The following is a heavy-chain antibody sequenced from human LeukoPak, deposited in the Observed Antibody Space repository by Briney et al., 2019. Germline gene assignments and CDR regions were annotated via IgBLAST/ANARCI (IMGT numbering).Heavy chain of an antibody. CDR3: AKGIAAAGDMVDY. V-gene: IGHV3-48*03. CDR1: GFTFSSYE. J-gene: IGHJ4*02. CDR2: ISSSGSTI. D-gene: IGHD6-13*01. Sequence: GGSLRLSCAASGFTFSSYEMNWVRQAPGKGLEWVSYISSSGSTIYYADSVKGRFTISRDNSKNTLYLQMNSLRAEDTAVYYCAKGIAAAGDMVDYWGQGTLVTVSS.